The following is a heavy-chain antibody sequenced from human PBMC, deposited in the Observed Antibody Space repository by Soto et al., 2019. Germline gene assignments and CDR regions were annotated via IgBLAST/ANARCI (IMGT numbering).Heavy chain of an antibody. D-gene: IGHD5-12*01. CDR2: IYYSGST. CDR1: GGSVSSGAYY. J-gene: IGHJ3*02. CDR3: ARARLRAVYAFDI. Sequence: SETLSLTCTVSGGSVSSGAYYWTWIRQRPGKGLEWIGYIYYSGSTYYSPSLKSRLSISLDTSKNQFSLRLSSVTAADTAMYYCARARLRAVYAFDIWGQGTMVTGSS. V-gene: IGHV4-31*03.